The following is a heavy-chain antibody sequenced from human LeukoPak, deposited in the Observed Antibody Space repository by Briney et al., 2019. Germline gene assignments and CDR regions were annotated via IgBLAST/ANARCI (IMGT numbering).Heavy chain of an antibody. CDR2: IWNDGSNK. CDR3: AKDAQRGFDYSNSLEY. D-gene: IGHD4-11*01. CDR1: KFTFSHYG. Sequence: GKSLRLSCAASKFTFSHYGMHWVRQAPGEGLEWVAVIWNDGSNKYYADSVKGRFTVSRDNSRNTLYLQMNSLRAEDTGVYYCAKDAQRGFDYSNSLEYWGPGTLVTVSS. V-gene: IGHV3-33*06. J-gene: IGHJ4*02.